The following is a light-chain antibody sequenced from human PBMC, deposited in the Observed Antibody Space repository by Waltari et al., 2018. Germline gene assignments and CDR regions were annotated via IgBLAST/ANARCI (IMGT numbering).Light chain of an antibody. Sequence: QSALTQPASVSGSPGQSITTSCTGTSSDIGGFNYVSWYQQHPGKAPKLMIYDVNKRPSGVSNRFSGSKSGDTASLTISGLQAEDEAVYYCSSYTSRSTSVFGTGAKVTVL. J-gene: IGLJ1*01. V-gene: IGLV2-14*01. CDR2: DVN. CDR3: SSYTSRSTSV. CDR1: SSDIGGFNY.